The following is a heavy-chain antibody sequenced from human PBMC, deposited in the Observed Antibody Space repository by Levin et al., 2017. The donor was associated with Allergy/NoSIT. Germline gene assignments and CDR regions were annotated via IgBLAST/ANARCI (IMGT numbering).Heavy chain of an antibody. D-gene: IGHD3-22*01. V-gene: IGHV3-21*01. CDR1: GFTFSSYS. Sequence: GGSLRLSCAASGFTFSSYSMNWVRQAPGKGLEWVSSISSSSSYIYYADSVKGRFTISRDNAKNSLYLQMNSLRAEDTAVYYCARYVSAAIVVPRYYDYGMDVWGQGTTVTVSS. CDR2: ISSSSSYI. J-gene: IGHJ6*02. CDR3: ARYVSAAIVVPRYYDYGMDV.